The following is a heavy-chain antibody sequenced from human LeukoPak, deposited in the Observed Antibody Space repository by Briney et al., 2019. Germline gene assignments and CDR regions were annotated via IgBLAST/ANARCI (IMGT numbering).Heavy chain of an antibody. J-gene: IGHJ4*02. CDR2: IDSDGSSR. D-gene: IGHD5-12*01. V-gene: IGHV3-74*01. Sequence: GGSLRLSCAASGVTFGYYWMHWVRQAPGKGLVWVSRIDSDGSSRSYAGSVKGRFTISRDNAKNTLYLQMNSLRAEDTAVYYCVREGGYDPFENWGQGTLVTVSS. CDR3: VREGGYDPFEN. CDR1: GVTFGYYW.